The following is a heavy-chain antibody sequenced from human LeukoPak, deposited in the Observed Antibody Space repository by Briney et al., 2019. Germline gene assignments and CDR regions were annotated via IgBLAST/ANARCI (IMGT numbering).Heavy chain of an antibody. D-gene: IGHD5-12*01. CDR2: IYTSGST. V-gene: IGHV4-4*07. CDR3: AGEAYSGYDIDY. CDR1: GGSISSYY. J-gene: IGHJ4*02. Sequence: SETLSLTCTVSGGSISSYYWSWIRQLAGKGLEWIGRIYTSGSTNYNPSLKSRVTMSVDTSKNQFSLKLSSVTAADTAVYYCAGEAYSGYDIDYWGQGTLVTVSS.